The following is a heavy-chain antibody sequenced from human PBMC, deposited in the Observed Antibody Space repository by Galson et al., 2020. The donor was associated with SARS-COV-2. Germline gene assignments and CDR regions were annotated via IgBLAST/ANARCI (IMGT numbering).Heavy chain of an antibody. CDR1: GYSFNDFF. V-gene: IGHV1-2*06. D-gene: IGHD2-15*01. Sequence: ASVKVSCQTSGYSFNDFFIHWVRQAPGRGLEWMGRVNPDTGGAIYAQDFQGRVTMSSDTSISAAYMDLTRLTSYDTAVYFCARASDQGYYLDYWGHGTLVSVSS. J-gene: IGHJ4*01. CDR2: VNPDTGGA. CDR3: ARASDQGYYLDY.